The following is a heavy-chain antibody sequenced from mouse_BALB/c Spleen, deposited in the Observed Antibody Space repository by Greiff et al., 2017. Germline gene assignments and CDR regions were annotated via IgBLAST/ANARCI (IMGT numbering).Heavy chain of an antibody. V-gene: IGHV1-4*01. Sequence: QVQLQQSGAELARPGASVKMSCKASGYTFTSYTMHWVKQRPGQSLEWIGYINPSSGYTNYNQKFKDKATLTADKSSSTAYMQLSSLTSEDSAVYYCARQLWLREGAMDYWGQGTSVTVSS. CDR3: ARQLWLREGAMDY. CDR2: INPSSGYT. J-gene: IGHJ4*01. CDR1: GYTFTSYT. D-gene: IGHD2-2*01.